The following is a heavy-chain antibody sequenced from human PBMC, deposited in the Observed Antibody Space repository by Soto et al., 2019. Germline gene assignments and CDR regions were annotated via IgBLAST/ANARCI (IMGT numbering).Heavy chain of an antibody. D-gene: IGHD3-10*01. CDR1: GFRFTGYG. Sequence: QVQLEESGGGVVQPGTSLRLSCATSGFRFTGYGFHWVRQAPGKGLAWLAVIWAGGGSKQYYEESVKGRFTVPRDNSKDTVYLQMHSLRAEDTAVYFCVRDDGPSSHYGKLLWGQGTMVTVSS. V-gene: IGHV3-33*01. J-gene: IGHJ4*02. CDR2: IWAGGGSKQ. CDR3: VRDDGPSSHYGKLL.